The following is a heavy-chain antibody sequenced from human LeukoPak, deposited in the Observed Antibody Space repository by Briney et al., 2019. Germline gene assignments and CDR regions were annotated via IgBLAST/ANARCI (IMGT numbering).Heavy chain of an antibody. V-gene: IGHV4-59*11. CDR3: ARERTRRSGYAVDY. CDR2: IYYSGST. D-gene: IGHD5-12*01. Sequence: PSETLSLTCTVSGGSISSHYWSWIRQPPGKGLEWIGYIYYSGSTNYNPSLKSRVTISVDTSKNQFSLKLSSVTAADTAVYYCARERTRRSGYAVDYWGQGTLVTVSS. J-gene: IGHJ4*02. CDR1: GGSISSHY.